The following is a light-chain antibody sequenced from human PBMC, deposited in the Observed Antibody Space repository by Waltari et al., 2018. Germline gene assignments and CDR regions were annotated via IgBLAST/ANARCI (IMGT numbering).Light chain of an antibody. CDR2: DAS. Sequence: AIQLTQSPSSLSASVGDRVTITCRAGQGISSALAWYQQKPGKAPKLLIYDASALESGVPSRFSGSGSGTDFTLTISSLQPEDFATYFCQQFIRYPPLLTFGGGTKVEIK. V-gene: IGKV1-13*02. J-gene: IGKJ4*01. CDR1: QGISSA. CDR3: QQFIRYPPLLT.